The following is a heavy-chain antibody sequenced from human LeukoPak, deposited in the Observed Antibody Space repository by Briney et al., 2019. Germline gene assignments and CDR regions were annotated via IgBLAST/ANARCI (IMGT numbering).Heavy chain of an antibody. CDR3: VRLAAAGTTGFDY. D-gene: IGHD6-13*01. Sequence: PGGSLRLSCAASGFTFSSYSMNWVRQAPGKGLEWVSSISSSSSYIYYADSVKGRFTISRDNAKNSLYLQMNSLRAEDTAVYYCVRLAAAGTTGFDYWGQGTLVTVSS. V-gene: IGHV3-21*01. CDR1: GFTFSSYS. CDR2: ISSSSSYI. J-gene: IGHJ4*02.